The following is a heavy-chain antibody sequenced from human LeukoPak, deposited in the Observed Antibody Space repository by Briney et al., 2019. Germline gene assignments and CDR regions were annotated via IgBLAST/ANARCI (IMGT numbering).Heavy chain of an antibody. J-gene: IGHJ4*02. CDR2: IYYSGST. Sequence: SETLSLTCTVSGGSISSSSYYWGWIRQPPGKGLEWIGSIYYSGSTYYNPSLKSRVTISVDTSKNQFSLKLSSVTAADTAVYYCASKSKYYDFWSGYRSWGQGTLVTVSS. V-gene: IGHV4-39*01. CDR3: ASKSKYYDFWSGYRS. D-gene: IGHD3-3*01. CDR1: GGSISSSSYY.